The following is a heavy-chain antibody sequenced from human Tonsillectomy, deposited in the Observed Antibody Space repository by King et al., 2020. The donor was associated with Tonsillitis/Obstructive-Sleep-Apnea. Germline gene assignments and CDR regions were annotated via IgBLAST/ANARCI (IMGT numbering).Heavy chain of an antibody. D-gene: IGHD2-2*02. CDR2: IYYSGST. CDR3: ARPGYCSSTSCSTFDY. CDR1: GGSISSYY. V-gene: IGHV4-59*01. Sequence: QLQESGPGLVKPSETLSLTCTVSGGSISSYYWSWIRPPPGKGLEWIGYIYYSGSTNYNPSLKSRVTIPVDTSKNQFSLKLSSVTAADTAVYYCARPGYCSSTSCSTFDYWGQGTLVTVSS. J-gene: IGHJ4*02.